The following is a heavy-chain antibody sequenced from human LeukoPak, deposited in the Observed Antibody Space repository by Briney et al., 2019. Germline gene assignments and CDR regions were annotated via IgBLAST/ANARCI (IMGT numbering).Heavy chain of an antibody. CDR3: AGGAGDLLESYNYMAV. CDR1: GGTFSSYA. Sequence: ASVKVSCKASGGTFSSYAISWVRQAPGQELEWMGGIIPIFGTANYAQKFQGRVTITADESTSTAYMELSSLRSEDTAVYYCAGGAGDLLESYNYMAVGEKGPT. CDR2: IIPIFGTA. D-gene: IGHD1-26*01. V-gene: IGHV1-69*13. J-gene: IGHJ6*03.